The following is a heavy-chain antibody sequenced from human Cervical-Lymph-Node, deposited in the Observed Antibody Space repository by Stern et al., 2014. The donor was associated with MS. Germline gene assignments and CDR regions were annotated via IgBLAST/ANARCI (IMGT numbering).Heavy chain of an antibody. CDR2: ISYDGTHK. CDR3: AKVLGGNAFDY. V-gene: IGHV3-30*18. J-gene: IGHJ4*02. Sequence: VQLVQSGGGVVQPGGSLRLSCAASGFSFSDYGIHWVRQAPGKALEWVAVISYDGTHKYYTHTVNGRGTISRDNSKNTIYLEMNSLRSDDTAVYYCAKVLGGNAFDYWGQGTLVIVSS. CDR1: GFSFSDYG. D-gene: IGHD4-23*01.